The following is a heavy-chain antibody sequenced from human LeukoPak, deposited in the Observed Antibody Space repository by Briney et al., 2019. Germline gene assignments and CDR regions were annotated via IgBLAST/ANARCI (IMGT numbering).Heavy chain of an antibody. D-gene: IGHD5-24*01. J-gene: IGHJ5*02. CDR2: IYYSGST. Sequence: SETLSLTCTVSGGSISSYYWSWIRQPPGKGLEWIGYIYYSGSTNYNPSLKSRVTISVDTSKNQFSLKLSSVTAADTAVYYCARGGDGYVNWFDPWGQGTLVSVSS. V-gene: IGHV4-59*12. CDR1: GGSISSYY. CDR3: ARGGDGYVNWFDP.